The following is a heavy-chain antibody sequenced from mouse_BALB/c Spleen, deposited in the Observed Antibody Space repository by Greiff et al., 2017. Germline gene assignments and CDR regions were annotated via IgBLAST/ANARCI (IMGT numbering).Heavy chain of an antibody. CDR1: GFTFTDYY. Sequence: EVMLVESGGGLVQPGGSLRLSCATSGFTFTDYYMSWVRQPPGKALEWLGFIRNKANGYTTEYSASVKGRFTISRDNSQSILYLQMNTLRAEDSATYYGARGTSWFAYWGQGTLVTVSA. CDR3: ARGTSWFAY. J-gene: IGHJ3*01. CDR2: IRNKANGYTT. V-gene: IGHV7-3*02.